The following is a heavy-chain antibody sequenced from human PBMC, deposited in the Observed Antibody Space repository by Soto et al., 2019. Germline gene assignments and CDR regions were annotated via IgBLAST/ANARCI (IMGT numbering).Heavy chain of an antibody. D-gene: IGHD4-17*01. CDR1: GFSFSSYG. V-gene: IGHV3-30*18. CDR2: ISYHGVNK. CDR3: GKYSDYGDHRDWFDP. Sequence: HVQLVESGGGVVYPGRSLRLSCTASGFSFSSYGVHWVRQAPGKGLEWVAVISYHGVNKYYADSVNGRFTISRDNSKNMVFLQMNSLTVEDTAVYYCGKYSDYGDHRDWFDPWGQGTLVTVSS. J-gene: IGHJ5*02.